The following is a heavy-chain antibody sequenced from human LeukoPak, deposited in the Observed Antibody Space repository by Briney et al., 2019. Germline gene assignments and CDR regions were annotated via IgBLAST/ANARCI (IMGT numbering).Heavy chain of an antibody. CDR1: GGSFSGYY. D-gene: IGHD3-16*02. Sequence: SETLSLTCAVYGGSFSGYYWSWIRQPPGKGLEWIGSIYYSGSTYYNPSLKSRVTISVDTSKNQFSLKLSSVTAADTAVYYCARHLGHYDYVWGSYRYTPYYFDYWGQGTLVTVSS. CDR3: ARHLGHYDYVWGSYRYTPYYFDY. V-gene: IGHV4-34*01. CDR2: IYYSGST. J-gene: IGHJ4*02.